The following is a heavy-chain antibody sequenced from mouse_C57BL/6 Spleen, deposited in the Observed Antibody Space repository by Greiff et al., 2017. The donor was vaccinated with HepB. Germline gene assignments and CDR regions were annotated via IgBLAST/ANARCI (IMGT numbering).Heavy chain of an antibody. CDR1: GYTFTSYW. D-gene: IGHD2-4*01. CDR2: IDPSDSET. Sequence: VQLQQPGAELVRPGSSVKLSCKASGYTFTSYWMHWVKQRPIQGLEWIGNIDPSDSETHYNQKFKDKATLTVDKSSSTAYMQLSSLTSEDSAVYYCAGAPHYDYDGGAYYFDYWGQGTTLTVSS. V-gene: IGHV1-52*01. CDR3: AGAPHYDYDGGAYYFDY. J-gene: IGHJ2*01.